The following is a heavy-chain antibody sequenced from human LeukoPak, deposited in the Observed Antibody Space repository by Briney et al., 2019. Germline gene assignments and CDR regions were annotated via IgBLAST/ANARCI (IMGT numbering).Heavy chain of an antibody. CDR1: GGSVNSGSGSYS. CDR3: ARGLYYFDY. J-gene: IGHJ4*02. Sequence: SETLSLTCTVSGGSVNSGSGSYSSSWIRQPPGKGLEWIGYIYYSGSTNYNPSLKSRVTISVDTSKDQFSLKLSSVTAADTALCNCARGLYYFDYWGQGTLVTVSS. CDR2: IYYSGST. V-gene: IGHV4-61*01.